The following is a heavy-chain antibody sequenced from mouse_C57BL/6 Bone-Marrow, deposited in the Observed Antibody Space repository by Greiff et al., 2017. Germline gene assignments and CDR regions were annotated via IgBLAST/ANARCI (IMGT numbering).Heavy chain of an antibody. D-gene: IGHD2-10*02. CDR3: ARRGMFTGGFAY. V-gene: IGHV1-55*01. CDR1: GYTFTSYW. J-gene: IGHJ3*01. Sequence: QVQLQQPGAELVKPGASVKMSCKASGYTFTSYWITWVKQRPGQGLEWIGDIYPGSGSTNYNEKFKSKATLTVDTSSSTAYMQLSSLTSEDSAVXICARRGMFTGGFAYWGQGTLVTVSA. CDR2: IYPGSGST.